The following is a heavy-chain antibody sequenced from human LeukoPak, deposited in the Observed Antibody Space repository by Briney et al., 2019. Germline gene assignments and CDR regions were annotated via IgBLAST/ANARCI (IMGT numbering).Heavy chain of an antibody. V-gene: IGHV4-34*01. CDR2: INHSGST. J-gene: IGHJ1*01. Sequence: SETLSLTCAVFGGFFSNFYWTWIRQPPGKGLEWIGEINHSGSTNYNPSLKSRVTISVDTSKNQFSLKLSSVTAADTAVYYCARGPTYYYDSSGYSFFFQHWGQGTLVTVSS. D-gene: IGHD3-22*01. CDR1: GGFFSNFY. CDR3: ARGPTYYYDSSGYSFFFQH.